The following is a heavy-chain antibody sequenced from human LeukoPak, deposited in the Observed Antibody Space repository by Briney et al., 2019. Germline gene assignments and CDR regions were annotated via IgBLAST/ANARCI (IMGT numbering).Heavy chain of an antibody. Sequence: GGSLRLSCAASGFTFSSYWMSWVRQAPGKGLEWVANIKQDGSEKYYVDSVKGRFTISRDNAKNSLYLQVNSLRAEDTAVYYCARSWGGYDSAAYFDYWGQGTLVTVSS. J-gene: IGHJ4*02. V-gene: IGHV3-7*03. CDR1: GFTFSSYW. CDR2: IKQDGSEK. CDR3: ARSWGGYDSAAYFDY. D-gene: IGHD5-12*01.